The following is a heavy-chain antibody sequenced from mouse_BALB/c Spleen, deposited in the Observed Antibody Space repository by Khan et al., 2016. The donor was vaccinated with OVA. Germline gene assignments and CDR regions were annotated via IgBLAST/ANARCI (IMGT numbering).Heavy chain of an antibody. CDR2: INPHIGET. Sequence: VQLKQSGPELVKPGASVKISCKASGYSFTGYFMNWVMQSHGKSLEWIGRINPHIGETFYNQKFTGKATLTVDESSSTAHMELRSLASEDSAVYYCARKNGSDFDDWGQGTTLTVSS. CDR3: ARKNGSDFDD. D-gene: IGHD1-1*01. V-gene: IGHV1-20*02. J-gene: IGHJ2*01. CDR1: GYSFTGYF.